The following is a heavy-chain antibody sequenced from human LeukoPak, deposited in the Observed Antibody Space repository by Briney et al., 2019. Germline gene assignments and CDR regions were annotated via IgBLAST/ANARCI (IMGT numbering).Heavy chain of an antibody. J-gene: IGHJ4*02. Sequence: GGSLRLSCAASGITFTDHYMNWIRQAPGKGLEWLSYISTSGRTIAYADSVKGRFTISRDNAKNSLYLQMNSLRADDTAVYYCARTKGEPTYGQHHGLDNWGQGTLVTVSS. CDR1: GITFTDHY. V-gene: IGHV3-11*01. D-gene: IGHD2-8*01. CDR2: ISTSGRTI. CDR3: ARTKGEPTYGQHHGLDN.